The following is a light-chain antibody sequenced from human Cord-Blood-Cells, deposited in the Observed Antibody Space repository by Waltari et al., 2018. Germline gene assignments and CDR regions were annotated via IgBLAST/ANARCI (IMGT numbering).Light chain of an antibody. CDR1: QDISNY. Sequence: DIKKTQSPSSLSASVGDRVTIPCKASQDISNYLNWYQQKPGKAPKLLIYDASNLETVVPSRFSGSGSATDFTFTISSLQPEYITTYYCQQYNNLPTFGPGTKVDIK. J-gene: IGKJ3*01. CDR2: DAS. V-gene: IGKV1-33*01. CDR3: QQYNNLPT.